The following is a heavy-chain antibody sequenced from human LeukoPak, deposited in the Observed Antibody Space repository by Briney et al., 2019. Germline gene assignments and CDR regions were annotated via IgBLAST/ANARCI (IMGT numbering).Heavy chain of an antibody. CDR3: ARDSLFFGTDF. J-gene: IGHJ4*02. CDR2: IYYSGST. CDR1: GGSISSYY. Sequence: SETLSLTCTVSGGSISSYYWSWIRQPPGKGLEWIGYIYYSGSTNYNPSLKSRVTISVDTSKNQFSLKLSSVTAADTAVYYCARDSLFFGTDFWGQGNLVTVSS. D-gene: IGHD3-10*01. V-gene: IGHV4-59*01.